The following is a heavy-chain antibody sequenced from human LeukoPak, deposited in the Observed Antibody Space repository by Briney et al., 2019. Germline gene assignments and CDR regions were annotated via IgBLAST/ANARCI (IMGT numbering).Heavy chain of an antibody. CDR2: INSGGTT. V-gene: IGHV3-48*01. Sequence: GGSLRLSCAASGFTFSIYSMNWVRQAPGKGLEWISYINSGGTTYYADSVKGRFTISRDNAKNSLYLQMNSLGAEDTAVYYCTKEVRFQIDYWGQGTLVTVSA. J-gene: IGHJ4*02. D-gene: IGHD3-3*01. CDR1: GFTFSIYS. CDR3: TKEVRFQIDY.